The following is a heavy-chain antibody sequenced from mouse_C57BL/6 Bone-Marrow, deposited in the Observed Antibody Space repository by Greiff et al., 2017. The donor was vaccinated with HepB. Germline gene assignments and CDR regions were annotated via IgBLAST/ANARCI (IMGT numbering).Heavy chain of an antibody. CDR1: GYAFSSSW. V-gene: IGHV1-82*01. J-gene: IGHJ1*03. CDR2: IYPGDGDT. D-gene: IGHD1-2*01. Sequence: QVHVKQSGPELVKPGASVKISCKASGYAFSSSWMNWVKQRPGKGLEWIGRIYPGDGDTNYNGKFKGKATLTADKSSSTAYMQLSSLTSEDSAVYFCARRGTTAWYFDVWGTGTTVTVSS. CDR3: ARRGTTAWYFDV.